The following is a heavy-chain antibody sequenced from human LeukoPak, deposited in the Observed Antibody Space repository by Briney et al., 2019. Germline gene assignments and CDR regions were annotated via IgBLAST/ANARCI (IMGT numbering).Heavy chain of an antibody. CDR3: AKDPFHWGTIYFDY. V-gene: IGHV3-23*01. CDR1: GFTFNSYA. CDR2: ISGSGDNT. D-gene: IGHD7-27*01. J-gene: IGHJ4*02. Sequence: GGTLRLSCAASGFTFNSYAMSWVRQAPGKGLEWVSSISGSGDNTFYADSVKGRFTIFRDNSKSTLYLQINSLRAEDTAVYYCAKDPFHWGTIYFDYWGQGTLVTVSS.